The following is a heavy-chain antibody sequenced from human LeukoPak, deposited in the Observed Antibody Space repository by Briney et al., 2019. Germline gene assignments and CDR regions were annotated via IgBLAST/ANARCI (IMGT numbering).Heavy chain of an antibody. CDR3: ARDAFDI. CDR1: GASMSSGGYY. CDR2: IYDSGST. V-gene: IGHV4-31*03. J-gene: IGHJ3*02. Sequence: SQTVSLTCTVSGASMSSGGYYWNWIRQHQGKDLEWIGYIYDSGSTYYNPSLKSRVTISIDTSKNQFSLKLTSVTAADTAVYYCARDAFDIWGQGTIIPVSS.